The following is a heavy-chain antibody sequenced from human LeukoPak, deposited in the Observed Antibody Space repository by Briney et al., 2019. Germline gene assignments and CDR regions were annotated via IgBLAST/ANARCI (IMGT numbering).Heavy chain of an antibody. CDR3: SRYNSGWNN. Sequence: PGGSLRLSCAASGFTFRSYWMHWVRQTPWKGLEWVANIKQDGSEKYYVDSVKGRFTISRDNSKNTLYLQMNSLRDEDTAVYFCSRYNSGWNNWGQGTLVTVSS. V-gene: IGHV3-7*01. CDR1: GFTFRSYW. D-gene: IGHD6-19*01. J-gene: IGHJ4*02. CDR2: IKQDGSEK.